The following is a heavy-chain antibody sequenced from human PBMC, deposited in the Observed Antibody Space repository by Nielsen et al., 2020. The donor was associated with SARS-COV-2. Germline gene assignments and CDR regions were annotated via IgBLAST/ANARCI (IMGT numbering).Heavy chain of an antibody. CDR1: GFSLSTSGMC. J-gene: IGHJ4*02. CDR2: IDWDDDK. Sequence: SGPTLVKPTQTLTLTCSFSGFSLSTSGMCVSWIRQPPGKALEWLALIDWDDDKYYSTSLKTRLTIPKDTSKNQVVLTMTNMDPVDTATYYCARTSLRFLEWSPIDYWGQGTLVTVSS. CDR3: ARTSLRFLEWSPIDY. D-gene: IGHD3-3*01. V-gene: IGHV2-70*01.